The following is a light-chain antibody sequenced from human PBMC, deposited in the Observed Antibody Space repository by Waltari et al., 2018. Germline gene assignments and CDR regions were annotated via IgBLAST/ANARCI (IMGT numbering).Light chain of an antibody. J-gene: IGKJ1*01. CDR3: QNHERLPAT. CDR1: QSIGRY. Sequence: EIVLTQSPGTLSLSPGERATLSCRASQSIGRYLVWYQQKPGQAPRLLIYAASSRATGIPDRFSGSGSGTDFSLTISRLEPEDFAVYYCQNHERLPATIGQGTKVEIK. CDR2: AAS. V-gene: IGKV3-20*01.